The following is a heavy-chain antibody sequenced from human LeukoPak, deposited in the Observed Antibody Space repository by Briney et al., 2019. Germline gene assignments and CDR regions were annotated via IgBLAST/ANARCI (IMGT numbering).Heavy chain of an antibody. V-gene: IGHV4-39*01. CDR3: ARQGYYYYYMDV. Sequence: KPSETLSLPCTVSGRSFSSSSYYWGWIRQPPGKGLGWIGSIYYSGSTYYNPSLKSRVTISVDTSKNQFSLKLSSVTAADTAVYYCARQGYYYYYMDVWGKGTTVTVSS. CDR2: IYYSGST. CDR1: GRSFSSSSYY. J-gene: IGHJ6*03.